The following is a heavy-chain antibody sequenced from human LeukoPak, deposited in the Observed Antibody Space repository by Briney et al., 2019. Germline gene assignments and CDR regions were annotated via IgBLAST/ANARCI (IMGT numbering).Heavy chain of an antibody. V-gene: IGHV6-1*01. CDR3: ARDLSDYYDSSGPSRLYYYMDV. Sequence: SQTLSLTCDISGDSVSSNSAAWNWIRQSPSRGLEWLGRTYYRSKWYNDYAVSVKSRITINPDTYKNQFSLQLNSVTPEDTAVYYCARDLSDYYDSSGPSRLYYYMDVWGKGTTVTVSS. CDR1: GDSVSSNSAA. CDR2: TYYRSKWYN. D-gene: IGHD3-22*01. J-gene: IGHJ6*03.